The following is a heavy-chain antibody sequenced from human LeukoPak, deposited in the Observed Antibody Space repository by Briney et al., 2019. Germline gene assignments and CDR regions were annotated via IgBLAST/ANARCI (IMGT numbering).Heavy chain of an antibody. CDR2: INPNSGGT. CDR1: GYTFTGYY. V-gene: IGHV1-2*02. J-gene: IGHJ6*03. D-gene: IGHD3-10*01. Sequence: ASVKVSCKASGYTFTGYYMHWVRQAPGQGLEWMGWINPNSGGTNYAQKFQGRVTMTRDTSISTAYMKLSRLRSDDTAVYYCARRRAPGYYYMDVWGKGTTVTVSS. CDR3: ARRRAPGYYYMDV.